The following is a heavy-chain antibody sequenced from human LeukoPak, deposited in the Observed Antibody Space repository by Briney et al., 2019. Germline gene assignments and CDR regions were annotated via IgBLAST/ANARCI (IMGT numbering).Heavy chain of an antibody. D-gene: IGHD1-26*01. J-gene: IGHJ4*02. V-gene: IGHV4-31*03. Sequence: SQTLSLTCTVSGVSISSGGYYWSWIRQHPGKGLEWIGYIYYSGSTYYNPSLKSRVTISVDTSKNQFSLKLSSVTAADTAVYYCAREGATNPLDYWGQGTLVTVSS. CDR3: AREGATNPLDY. CDR2: IYYSGST. CDR1: GVSISSGGYY.